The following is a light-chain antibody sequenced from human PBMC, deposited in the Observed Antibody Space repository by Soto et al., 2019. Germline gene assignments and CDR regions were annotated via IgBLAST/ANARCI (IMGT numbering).Light chain of an antibody. V-gene: IGKV3-20*01. CDR2: SAS. CDR3: QRYGG. CDR1: QSVSSSH. Sequence: EIVLTQSPATLSASPGERATLSCRASQSVSSSHLAWYQQKPGQAPRLLIYSASSRATGIPDRFSGSGSGTDFTLTISRLEPEDFAAYYCQRYGGFGQGTKVDI. J-gene: IGKJ1*01.